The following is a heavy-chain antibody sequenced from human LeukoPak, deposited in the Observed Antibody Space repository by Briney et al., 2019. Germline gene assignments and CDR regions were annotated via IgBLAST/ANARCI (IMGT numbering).Heavy chain of an antibody. V-gene: IGHV3-30-3*02. J-gene: IGHJ4*02. CDR2: ISYDGSNK. D-gene: IGHD5-24*01. Sequence: GGSLRLSCAASGFTFSSYAMHWVHQAPGKGLEWVAVISYDGSNKYYADSVKGRFTISRDNSKNTLYLQMNSLRAEDTAVYYCAKTPQGRWLKWDYFDYWGQGTLVTVSS. CDR3: AKTPQGRWLKWDYFDY. CDR1: GFTFSSYA.